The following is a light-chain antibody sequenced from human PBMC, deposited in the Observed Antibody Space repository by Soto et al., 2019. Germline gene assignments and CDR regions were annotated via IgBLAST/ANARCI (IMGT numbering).Light chain of an antibody. CDR3: QSSDTSLSGSEV. Sequence: QSVLTQPPSVSGAPGQRVTISCTGSSSNIGAGYDVHWYQQLPGTAPKLLIFGTSYRSSGVPDRFSGSKSGTSASLAITGLQGEDEGDYYCQSSDTSLSGSEVFGGGTKLTVL. V-gene: IGLV1-40*01. CDR1: SSNIGAGYD. CDR2: GTS. J-gene: IGLJ2*01.